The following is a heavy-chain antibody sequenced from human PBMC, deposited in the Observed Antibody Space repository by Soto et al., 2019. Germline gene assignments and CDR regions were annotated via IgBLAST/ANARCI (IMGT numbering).Heavy chain of an antibody. D-gene: IGHD3-10*02. CDR3: ARVGCSGSYYPYYYGMDV. CDR2: IIPIFGTA. J-gene: IGHJ6*02. CDR1: GGTFSSYA. Sequence: QVQLVQSGAEVKKPGSSVKVSCKASGGTFSSYAISWVRQAPGQGLEWMGGIIPIFGTANYAQKFQGRVTITADESTRTAYMELSSLRYEDTAVYYCARVGCSGSYYPYYYGMDVWGQGTTVTVSS. V-gene: IGHV1-69*01.